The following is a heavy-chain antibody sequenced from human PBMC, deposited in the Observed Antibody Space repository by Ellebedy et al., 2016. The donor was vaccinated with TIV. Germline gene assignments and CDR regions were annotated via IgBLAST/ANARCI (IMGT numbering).Heavy chain of an antibody. D-gene: IGHD2-2*01. Sequence: SETLSLXXAVYGGSFSGYYWSWIRQPPGKGLEWIGEINHSGSTNYNPSLKSRVTISVDTSKNQFSLKLSSVTAADTAVYYCASPFRPAAAAHYYYYYMDVWGQGTTVTVSS. CDR1: GGSFSGYY. CDR2: INHSGST. J-gene: IGHJ6*03. V-gene: IGHV4-34*01. CDR3: ASPFRPAAAAHYYYYYMDV.